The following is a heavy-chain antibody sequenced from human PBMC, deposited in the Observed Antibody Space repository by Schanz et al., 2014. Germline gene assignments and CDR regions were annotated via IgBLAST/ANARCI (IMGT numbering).Heavy chain of an antibody. J-gene: IGHJ3*02. CDR1: GFTFSSYG. CDR3: ARDQYYFGSGNPFDI. CDR2: VCYDGSKK. Sequence: LVESGGGVVQPGRSLRLSCAASGFTFSSYGMHWVRQVPGKGLEWVAVVCYDGSKKYYADSVKGRFTTSRDNSKNTMYLQMNSLRAEDTAVYYCARDQYYFGSGNPFDIWGQGTMVTVSS. V-gene: IGHV3-33*01. D-gene: IGHD3-10*01.